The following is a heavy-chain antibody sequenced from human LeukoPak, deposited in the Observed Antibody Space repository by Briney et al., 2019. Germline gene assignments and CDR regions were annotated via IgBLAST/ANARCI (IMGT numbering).Heavy chain of an antibody. D-gene: IGHD2-2*02. CDR1: GFTFSSYG. V-gene: IGHV3-30*03. J-gene: IGHJ4*02. CDR2: ISYDGSNK. Sequence: PGRSLRLSCAASGFTFSSYGMHWVRQAPGKGLEWVAVISYDGSNKYYADSVKGRFTISRDNSKNTLYLQMNSLRAEDTAVYYCATAPGYCSSTSCDSSGWYEDYWGQGTLVTVSS. CDR3: ATAPGYCSSTSCDSSGWYEDY.